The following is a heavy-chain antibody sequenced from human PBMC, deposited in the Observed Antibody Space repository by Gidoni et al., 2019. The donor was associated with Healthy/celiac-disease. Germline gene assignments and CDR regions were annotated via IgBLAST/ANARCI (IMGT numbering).Heavy chain of an antibody. V-gene: IGHV4-39*01. Sequence: QLQLQESGPGLVKPSETLSLTCTVSGGSSSSSSYYWGWFRQPPGQGLEWIGSIYYSGCTYYNPSLKSRVTISVDTSKNQFSLKLSSVTAADTAVYYCAGRYSSGYFDYWGQGTLVTVSS. CDR3: AGRYSSGYFDY. CDR1: GGSSSSSSYY. CDR2: IYYSGCT. J-gene: IGHJ4*02. D-gene: IGHD6-19*01.